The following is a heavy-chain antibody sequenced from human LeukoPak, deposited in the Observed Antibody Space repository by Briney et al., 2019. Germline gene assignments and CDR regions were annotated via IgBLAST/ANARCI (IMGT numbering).Heavy chain of an antibody. CDR2: IYYSGST. D-gene: IGHD3-22*01. V-gene: IGHV4-59*01. CDR1: GGSISSYY. CDR3: ARDDPLSAGGYDAFDI. Sequence: SETLSLTCTVSGGSISSYYWSWIRQPPGKGLEWIGYIYYSGSTNYNPSLKSRVTISVDTSKNQFSLKLSSVTAADTAVYYCARDDPLSAGGYDAFDIWGQGTMVTVSS. J-gene: IGHJ3*02.